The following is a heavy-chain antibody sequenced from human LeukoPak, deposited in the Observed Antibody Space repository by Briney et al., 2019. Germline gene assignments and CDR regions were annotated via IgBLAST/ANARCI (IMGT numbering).Heavy chain of an antibody. V-gene: IGHV3-7*04. D-gene: IGHD6-13*01. J-gene: IGHJ4*02. CDR3: ARGGGSSSWYHY. CDR2: IKQDGSEK. CDR1: GFTFSWYW. Sequence: GGSLRLSCAASGFTFSWYWMSWVRQAPGKGLEWLANIKQDGSEKYYVDSVKGRFTISRDNAKNSLYLQMNSLRAEDTAVYYCARGGGSSSWYHYWGQGTLVTVSS.